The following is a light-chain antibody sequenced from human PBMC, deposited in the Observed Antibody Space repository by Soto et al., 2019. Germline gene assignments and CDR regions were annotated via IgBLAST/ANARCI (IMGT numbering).Light chain of an antibody. Sequence: QSALTQPRSVSGSPGQSVTISCTGTSSDVGGYNYVSWYQQHPGKAPKLMIYDVSKRPSGVPDRFSGSKSGNTASLTISRLQAEDEGDYYCCSYAGSYTLVFGGGTKLTVL. CDR2: DVS. J-gene: IGLJ3*02. CDR3: CSYAGSYTLV. CDR1: SSDVGGYNY. V-gene: IGLV2-11*01.